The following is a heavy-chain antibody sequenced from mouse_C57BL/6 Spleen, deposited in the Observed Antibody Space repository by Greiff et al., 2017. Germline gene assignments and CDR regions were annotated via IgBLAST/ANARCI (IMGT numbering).Heavy chain of an antibody. CDR2: INPSTGGT. V-gene: IGHV1-42*01. CDR1: GYSFTGYY. CDR3: ARGGEYAMDY. J-gene: IGHJ4*01. Sequence: EVKLMESGPELVKPGASVKISCKASGYSFTGYYMNWVKQSPEKSLEWIGEINPSTGGTTYNQKFKAKATLTVDKSSSTAYMQLKSLTSEDSAVYYCARGGEYAMDYWGQGTSVTVSS.